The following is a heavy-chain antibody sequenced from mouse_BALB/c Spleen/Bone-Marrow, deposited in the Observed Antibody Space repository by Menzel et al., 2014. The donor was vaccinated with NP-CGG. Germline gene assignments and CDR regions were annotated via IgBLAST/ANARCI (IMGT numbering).Heavy chain of an antibody. J-gene: IGHJ4*01. V-gene: IGHV1S22*01. CDR1: GYTSTSYW. CDR3: RSYDYTMDY. Sequence: LQQSGSELVRPGASVKPSCKASGYTSTSYWMHWVKQRPGQGLEWIGNIYPGSGSTNYDEKFKSKATLTVDTSSSTAYMQLSSLTSEDSAVYYCRSYDYTMDYWGQGTSVTVSS. CDR2: IYPGSGST. D-gene: IGHD1-1*01.